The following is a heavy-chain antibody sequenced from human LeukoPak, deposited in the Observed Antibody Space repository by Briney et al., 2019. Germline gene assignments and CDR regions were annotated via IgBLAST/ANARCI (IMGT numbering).Heavy chain of an antibody. V-gene: IGHV4-4*07. CDR3: ARDSPNYYDSSGYYYPNFDY. D-gene: IGHD3-22*01. CDR1: GGSISSYY. J-gene: IGHJ4*02. Sequence: SETLSLTCTVSGGSISSYYWSWIRQPAGKGLEWIGRIYTSGSTNYNPSLKSRVTMSVDTSKNQFSLKLSSVTAADTAVYYCARDSPNYYDSSGYYYPNFDYWGQGTLVTVSS. CDR2: IYTSGST.